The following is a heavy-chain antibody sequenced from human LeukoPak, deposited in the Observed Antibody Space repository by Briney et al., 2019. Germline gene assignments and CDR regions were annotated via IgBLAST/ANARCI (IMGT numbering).Heavy chain of an antibody. J-gene: IGHJ3*02. Sequence: SETLSLTCTVSGGSISSSSYYWGWIRQPPGKGLEWIGSIYYSGSTYYNPSLKSRVTISVDTSKNQFSLKLSSVTAADTAVYYCAMRAAALMDAFDIWGQGTMVTVSS. CDR3: AMRAAALMDAFDI. V-gene: IGHV4-39*01. CDR2: IYYSGST. D-gene: IGHD6-13*01. CDR1: GGSISSSSYY.